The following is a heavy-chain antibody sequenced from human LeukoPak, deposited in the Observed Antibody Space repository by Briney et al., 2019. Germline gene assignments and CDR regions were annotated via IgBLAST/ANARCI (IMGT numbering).Heavy chain of an antibody. CDR1: GFTFSSYG. CDR3: ARAIAAEPFDY. Sequence: GRSLRLSCAASGFTFSSYGMHWVRQAPGKGQEWVAVISYDGSNKYYADSVKGRFTISRDYSKNTLYLQMNSLRAEDTAVYYCARAIAAEPFDYWGQGTLVTVSS. J-gene: IGHJ4*02. CDR2: ISYDGSNK. V-gene: IGHV3-30*03. D-gene: IGHD6-13*01.